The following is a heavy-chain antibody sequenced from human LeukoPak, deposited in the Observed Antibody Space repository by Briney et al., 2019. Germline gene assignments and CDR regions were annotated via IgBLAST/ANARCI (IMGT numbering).Heavy chain of an antibody. CDR2: IYYSGST. J-gene: IGHJ4*02. V-gene: IGHV4-39*01. CDR1: GGSISSSSYY. Sequence: PSETLSLTCTDSGGSISSSSYYWGWIRQPPGKGLEWTGSIYYSGSTYYNPSLKSRVTISVDTSKNQFSLKLSSVTAADTAVYYCARSLSYDFDYWGQGTLVTVSS. D-gene: IGHD3-16*02. CDR3: ARSLSYDFDY.